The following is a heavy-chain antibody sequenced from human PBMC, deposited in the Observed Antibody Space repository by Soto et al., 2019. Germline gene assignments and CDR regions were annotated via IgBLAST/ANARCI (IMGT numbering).Heavy chain of an antibody. CDR2: IYLDDDK. D-gene: IGHD3-10*01. CDR1: GVALSTSGVG. J-gene: IGHJ5*02. Sequence: SGPTLVNPTQTLTLTCTFSGVALSTSGVGVGWIRQPPGKAREWLALIYLDDDKRYSPSLKSRLTITKDTSKNQVVLTMTNLDPVHTATYSCAHSRLLWFGGNWFDPWGQGTLVTV. CDR3: AHSRLLWFGGNWFDP. V-gene: IGHV2-5*02.